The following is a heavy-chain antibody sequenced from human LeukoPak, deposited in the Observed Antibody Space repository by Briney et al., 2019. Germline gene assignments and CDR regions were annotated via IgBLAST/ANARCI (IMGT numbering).Heavy chain of an antibody. V-gene: IGHV5-51*01. D-gene: IGHD6-13*01. Sequence: RGESLKISCKGSGYSFTSYWIGWVRQMPGKGLEWMGIIYPGDSDTRYSPSFQGQVTISADKSISTAYLQWNSLKASDTAMYYCARHRDSSNWTPPIKFDYWGQGTLVTVSS. CDR3: ARHRDSSNWTPPIKFDY. CDR2: IYPGDSDT. CDR1: GYSFTSYW. J-gene: IGHJ4*02.